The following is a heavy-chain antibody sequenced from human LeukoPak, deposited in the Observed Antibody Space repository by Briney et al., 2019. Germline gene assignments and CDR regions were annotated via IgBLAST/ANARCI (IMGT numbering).Heavy chain of an antibody. D-gene: IGHD3-9*01. Sequence: GASVKVSCKASGYTFSNYGITWVRQAPGQGLEWMGWISAYNGNTNYAQKLQGRVTMTTDTSTSTAYMELRSLRSDDTAVYYCARARYFDWLLGEGYYYYYYMDAWGKGTTVTVSS. V-gene: IGHV1-18*01. CDR3: ARARYFDWLLGEGYYYYYYMDA. J-gene: IGHJ6*03. CDR1: GYTFSNYG. CDR2: ISAYNGNT.